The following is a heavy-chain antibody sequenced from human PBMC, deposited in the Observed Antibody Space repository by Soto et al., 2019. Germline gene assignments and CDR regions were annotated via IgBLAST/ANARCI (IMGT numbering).Heavy chain of an antibody. Sequence: QVQLVESGGGVVQPGRSLRLSCAASGFTFSSYAMQWVRQAPGKGLEWVAVISYDGSNKYYADSVKGRFTISRDNSKNTLYLQMNSLRAEDTAVYYCARDPGSSWSKAYYYYGMDVWGQGTTVTVSS. CDR3: ARDPGSSWSKAYYYYGMDV. CDR2: ISYDGSNK. J-gene: IGHJ6*02. D-gene: IGHD6-13*01. CDR1: GFTFSSYA. V-gene: IGHV3-30-3*01.